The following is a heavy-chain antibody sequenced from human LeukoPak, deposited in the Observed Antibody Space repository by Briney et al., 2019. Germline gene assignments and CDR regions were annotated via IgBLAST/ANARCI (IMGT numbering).Heavy chain of an antibody. CDR1: GYSFTSYW. CDR2: IYPGDSDT. V-gene: IGHV5-51*01. CDR3: ARRRDCSGGSCYFFDY. J-gene: IGHJ4*02. Sequence: GESLKISCKGSGYSFTSYWIGWVRQMPGKGLEWMGIIYPGDSDTRYSPSFQGQVTISADKSISTAYLQWSSLKASDTAMYYCARRRDCSGGSCYFFDYWGQGTLVTVSS. D-gene: IGHD2-15*01.